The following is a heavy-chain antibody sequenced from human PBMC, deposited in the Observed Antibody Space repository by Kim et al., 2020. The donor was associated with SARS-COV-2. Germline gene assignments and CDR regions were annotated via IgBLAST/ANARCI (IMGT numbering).Heavy chain of an antibody. D-gene: IGHD2-15*01. J-gene: IGHJ4*02. V-gene: IGHV3-30*02. Sequence: RFTISRENAKNTLYLQMNSLSAGETAVYYCAKWWPVDYWGQGTLVTVSS. CDR3: AKWWPVDY.